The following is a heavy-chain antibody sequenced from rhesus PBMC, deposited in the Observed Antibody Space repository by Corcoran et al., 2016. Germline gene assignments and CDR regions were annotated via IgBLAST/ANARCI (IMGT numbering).Heavy chain of an antibody. D-gene: IGHD6-25*01. Sequence: QVQLVQSGAEVKKPGSSVKVSCKASGYTFTDYYMHWVRQAPRQGLEWMGWINPYNGNTKYAQKFQGRVTMTRDTSRSTADMELSSLRSEDTAVYYCAREGSGSWNPYFDYWGQGVLVTVYS. CDR2: INPYNGNT. V-gene: IGHV1S2*01. CDR3: AREGSGSWNPYFDY. J-gene: IGHJ4*01. CDR1: GYTFTDYY.